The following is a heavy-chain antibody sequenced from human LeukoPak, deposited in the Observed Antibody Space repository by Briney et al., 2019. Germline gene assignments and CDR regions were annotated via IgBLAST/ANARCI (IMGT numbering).Heavy chain of an antibody. V-gene: IGHV3-23*01. Sequence: GGSLRLSCAASGFTFSSYAMSWVRQAPGKGLEWVSAIGGSGGSTYYADSVKGRFTISRDDSKNTLYLQMNSLRAEDTAVYYCAKFTRTLVRGALVNWGQGTLVTVSS. CDR2: IGGSGGST. CDR3: AKFTRTLVRGALVN. CDR1: GFTFSSYA. D-gene: IGHD3-10*01. J-gene: IGHJ4*02.